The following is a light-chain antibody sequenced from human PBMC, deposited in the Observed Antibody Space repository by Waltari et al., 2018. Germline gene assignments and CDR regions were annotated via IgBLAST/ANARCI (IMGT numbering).Light chain of an antibody. CDR3: CSYTAGSTWV. CDR1: SRYAGSYNL. CDR2: EGS. Sequence: QSALTQPPSVSGSPGQSIPISSPATSRYAGSYNLVPWYPPQPGKSPKLMIYEGSKRPSGVSNRFSGSKSGNTASLTISGLQAGDEADYYCCSYTAGSTWVFGGGTKLTVL. V-gene: IGLV2-23*01. J-gene: IGLJ3*02.